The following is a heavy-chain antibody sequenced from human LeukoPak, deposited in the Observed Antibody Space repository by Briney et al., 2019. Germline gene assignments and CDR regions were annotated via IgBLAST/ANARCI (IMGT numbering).Heavy chain of an antibody. J-gene: IGHJ6*03. CDR3: AKDYGPYYYYMDV. CDR1: GFTFSSYG. CDR2: IRYDGSNK. Sequence: GGSLRLSCAASGFTFSSYGMHWVRQAPGKGLEWVAFIRYDGSNKYYADSVKGRFTISRDSSKNTLYLQMNSLRAEDTAVYYCAKDYGPYYYYMDVWGKGTTVTVSS. V-gene: IGHV3-30*02. D-gene: IGHD3-10*01.